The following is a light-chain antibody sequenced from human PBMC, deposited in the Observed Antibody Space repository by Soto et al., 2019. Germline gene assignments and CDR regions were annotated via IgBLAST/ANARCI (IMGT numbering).Light chain of an antibody. CDR3: QQRSNWPLLT. Sequence: EIVLTQSPATLSLSPGERATLSCRASQSVSNYLAWYQQKPGQAPRLLIYDASNRATVIPARVSGSGSGTDFTRAIRSQEPEDFAVYYCQQRSNWPLLTFGGGTKVEIK. CDR2: DAS. CDR1: QSVSNY. V-gene: IGKV3-11*01. J-gene: IGKJ4*01.